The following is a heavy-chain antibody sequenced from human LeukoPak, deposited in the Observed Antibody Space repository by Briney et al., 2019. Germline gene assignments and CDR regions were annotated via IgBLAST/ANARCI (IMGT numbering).Heavy chain of an antibody. CDR3: ARGIPSDY. CDR2: IWYDGSKK. J-gene: IGHJ4*02. V-gene: IGHV3-33*01. CDR1: GFTFRSYG. Sequence: PGGSLRLSCAGSGFTFRSYGMHWVRQAPGKGLEWVAVIWYDGSKKYYADSVKGRFTISRDNSKNTLYLQMNSLRAEDTAVYYCARGIPSDYWGQGILVTVSS.